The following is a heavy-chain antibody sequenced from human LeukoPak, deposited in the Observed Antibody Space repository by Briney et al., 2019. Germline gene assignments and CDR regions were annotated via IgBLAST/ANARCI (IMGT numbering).Heavy chain of an antibody. V-gene: IGHV1-46*01. Sequence: GASVKVSCKASGNTFTLYYIHWVRQAPGQGLQWMGMINPTYGAPTYPPSFQGRVTMTRDKSTTPVHIDLRSLSSQAPSVDFRSREQKGGLSAKLRGLFDSYYTYYYMDVWGRGTTVTVSS. J-gene: IGHJ6*03. CDR1: GNTFTLYY. D-gene: IGHD3-16*01. CDR2: INPTYGAP. CDR3: SREQKGGLSAKLRGLFDSYYTYYYMDV.